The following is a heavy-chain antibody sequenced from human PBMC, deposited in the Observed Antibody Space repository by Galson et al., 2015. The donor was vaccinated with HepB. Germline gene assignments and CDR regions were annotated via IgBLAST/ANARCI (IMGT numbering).Heavy chain of an antibody. Sequence: SLRLSCAASGFTFSSYAMHWVRQAPGKGLEWVAVISYDGSNKYYADSVKGRFTISRDNSKNTLYLQMNSLRAEDTAVYYCARDSSGGSYYPFWYYYYGMDVWGQGTTVTVSS. CDR2: ISYDGSNK. CDR1: GFTFSSYA. V-gene: IGHV3-30-3*01. J-gene: IGHJ6*02. D-gene: IGHD1-26*01. CDR3: ARDSSGGSYYPFWYYYYGMDV.